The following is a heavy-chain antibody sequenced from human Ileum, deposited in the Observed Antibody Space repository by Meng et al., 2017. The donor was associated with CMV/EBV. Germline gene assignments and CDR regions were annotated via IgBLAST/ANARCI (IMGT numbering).Heavy chain of an antibody. V-gene: IGHV3-23*01. D-gene: IGHD4-17*01. Sequence: GESLKISCAASGFTFSRHYMNWVRQAPGKGLEYVSGLNVSGGDTYYADSVKGRFTISRNNSKNTLYLQMHSLRAEDTAVYYCAKDPCADYEGQIGYFFDYWGLGTLVTVSS. CDR3: AKDPCADYEGQIGYFFDY. CDR1: GFTFSRHY. CDR2: LNVSGGDT. J-gene: IGHJ4*02.